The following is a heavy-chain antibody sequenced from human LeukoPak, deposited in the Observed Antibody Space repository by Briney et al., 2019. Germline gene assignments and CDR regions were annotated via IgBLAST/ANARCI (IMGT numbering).Heavy chain of an antibody. V-gene: IGHV3-72*01. CDR3: TRGGLYGGSSAFDY. J-gene: IGHJ4*02. CDR1: GFXLSDHY. D-gene: IGHD4-23*01. Sequence: GGSLRLSCAASGFXLSDHYMDWVRQAPGKGPEWVGCTRNKADSYTTVYAASVNGRFTISRDDSKSSLYLQMNSLKTEDTAVYYCTRGGLYGGSSAFDYWGQGTLVTVSS. CDR2: TRNKADSYTT.